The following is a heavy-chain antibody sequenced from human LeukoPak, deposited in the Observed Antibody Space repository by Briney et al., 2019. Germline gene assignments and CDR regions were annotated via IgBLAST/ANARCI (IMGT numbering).Heavy chain of an antibody. D-gene: IGHD2-2*01. V-gene: IGHV1-2*02. J-gene: IGHJ4*02. CDR3: ARSTGYCSSANCRGVDY. Sequence: ASVKVSCKASGYTFIGSYIHWVRQAPGQGLEWMGWINPKSDDTKYVQKFQGRVTMTRDTSISTAYLDLSSLRPDDTAIYFCARSTGYCSSANCRGVDYWGQGTLVTVSS. CDR1: GYTFIGSY. CDR2: INPKSDDT.